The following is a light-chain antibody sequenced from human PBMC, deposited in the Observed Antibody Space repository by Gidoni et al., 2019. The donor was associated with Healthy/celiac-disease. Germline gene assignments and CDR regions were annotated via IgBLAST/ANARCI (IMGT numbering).Light chain of an antibody. CDR2: KDS. CDR3: QSADSSGTHVV. V-gene: IGLV3-25*03. CDR1: ALPKQY. J-gene: IGLJ2*01. Sequence: YELTQPPSVSVSPGQTARITCSGDALPKQYAYWYQQKPGQAPVLVIYKDSERPSGIPERFSGSSSGTTVTLTISGVQAEDEADYYCQSADSSGTHVVFGGGTKLTVL.